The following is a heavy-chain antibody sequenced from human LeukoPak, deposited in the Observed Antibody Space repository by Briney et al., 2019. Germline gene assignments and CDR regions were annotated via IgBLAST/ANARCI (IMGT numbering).Heavy chain of an antibody. CDR3: AKDAQRGFDYSNCLQN. V-gene: IGHV3-33*06. CDR1: GFTFSHYV. CDR2: IWSDGSDK. J-gene: IGHJ1*01. D-gene: IGHD4-11*01. Sequence: GGSLRLSCAASGFTFSHYVMHWVRQTPGAGLEWVAVIWSDGSDKYYAKSVKGRFTISRDNPKNSLFLQMNSLRAEDTAVYYCAKDAQRGFDYSNCLQNWGQGILVTVSS.